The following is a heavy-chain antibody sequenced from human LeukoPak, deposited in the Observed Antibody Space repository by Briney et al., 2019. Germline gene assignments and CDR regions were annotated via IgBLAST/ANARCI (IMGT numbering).Heavy chain of an antibody. CDR1: GGSISSYY. CDR2: IYYSGST. J-gene: IGHJ4*02. CDR3: ASLASLYYYGSGSFDY. D-gene: IGHD3-10*01. Sequence: PSETLSLTCTVSGGSISSYYWSWIRQPPGKGLEWIGYIYYSGSTNYNPSLKSRVTISVDTSKNQFSLKLSSVTAADTAAYYCASLASLYYYGSGSFDYWGQGTLVTVSS. V-gene: IGHV4-59*01.